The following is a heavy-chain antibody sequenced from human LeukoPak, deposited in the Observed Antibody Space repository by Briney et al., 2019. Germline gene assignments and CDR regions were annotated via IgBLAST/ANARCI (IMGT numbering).Heavy chain of an antibody. D-gene: IGHD2-2*01. CDR1: GFTFSSYW. CDR2: IKQDGSEK. V-gene: IGHV3-7*03. J-gene: IGHJ3*01. CDR3: ATRRSSTWELDVFDV. Sequence: GGSLRLSCAASGFTFSSYWMGWVRQAPGKGLEWVANIKQDGSEKYYVDSVKGRFTISRDNAKNSLYLQMNSLRAEDTAIYYCATRRSSTWELDVFDVCGQGTMVTVSS.